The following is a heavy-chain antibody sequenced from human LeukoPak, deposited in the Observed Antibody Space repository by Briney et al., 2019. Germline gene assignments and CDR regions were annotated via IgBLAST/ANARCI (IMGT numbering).Heavy chain of an antibody. D-gene: IGHD1-26*01. Sequence: ASVKVSCKASGYTFTSYAMHWVRQAPGQRLEWMGWINAGNGNTKYSQKFQGRVTITRDTSASTAYMELSSLRSEDTAVYYCARLPRGGYRGNYYFDYWGQGTLVTVSS. J-gene: IGHJ4*02. CDR2: INAGNGNT. CDR1: GYTFTSYA. CDR3: ARLPRGGYRGNYYFDY. V-gene: IGHV1-3*01.